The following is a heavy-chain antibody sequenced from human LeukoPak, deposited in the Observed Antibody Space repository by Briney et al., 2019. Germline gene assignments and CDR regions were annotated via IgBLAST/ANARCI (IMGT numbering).Heavy chain of an antibody. D-gene: IGHD3-9*01. CDR3: ARDKRGYYDIFPPY. Sequence: GGSLRLSCAASGFSFSSYWMSWVRQAPGKGLEWVANIKQDGSEKYYVDSVKGRFTISRDNAKNSLYLQMNSLRAEDTAVYYCARDKRGYYDIFPPYWGQGTLVTVSS. CDR1: GFSFSSYW. J-gene: IGHJ4*02. V-gene: IGHV3-7*01. CDR2: IKQDGSEK.